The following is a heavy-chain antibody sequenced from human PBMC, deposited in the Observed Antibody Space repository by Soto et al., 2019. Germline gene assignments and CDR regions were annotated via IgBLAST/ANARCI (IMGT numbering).Heavy chain of an antibody. J-gene: IGHJ6*02. V-gene: IGHV1-2*04. CDR3: ATTSPRYYYDSSLPYYYYGMDV. CDR1: GYTFTGYD. CDR2: INPNSGGT. Sequence: ASVKVSCKASGYTFTGYDMHWVRQAPGQGLEWMGWINPNSGGTNYAQKFQGWVTMTRDTSISTAYMELSRLRSDDTAVYYCATTSPRYYYDSSLPYYYYGMDVWG. D-gene: IGHD3-22*01.